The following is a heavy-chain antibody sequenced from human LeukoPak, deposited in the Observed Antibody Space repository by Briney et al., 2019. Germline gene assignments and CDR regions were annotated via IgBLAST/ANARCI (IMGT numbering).Heavy chain of an antibody. CDR1: GGSFSGYY. J-gene: IGHJ4*02. CDR2: INHSGST. CDR3: ARWDRYSSGRSQPFDY. D-gene: IGHD6-19*01. V-gene: IGHV4-34*01. Sequence: SETLSLTCAVYGGSFSGYYWSWIRQPPGKGLEWIGEINHSGSTNYNPSLKSRVTISVDTSKNQFSLKLSSVTAADTAVYYCARWDRYSSGRSQPFDYWGQGTLVTVSS.